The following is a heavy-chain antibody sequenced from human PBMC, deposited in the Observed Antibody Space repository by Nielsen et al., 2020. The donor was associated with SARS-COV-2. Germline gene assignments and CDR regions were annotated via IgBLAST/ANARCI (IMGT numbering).Heavy chain of an antibody. V-gene: IGHV1-2*06. CDR1: GYTFSGYY. CDR3: AREYSSSSGRCSDN. Sequence: ASVKVSCKASGYTFSGYYMHWVRQAPGQGLEWMGRINPNSGSTNYAQKFQGRVTMTRDTSNSTAYMELSRLSSDDTAVYYCAREYSSSSGRCSDNWGQGTLVTVSS. D-gene: IGHD6-6*01. CDR2: INPNSGST. J-gene: IGHJ4*02.